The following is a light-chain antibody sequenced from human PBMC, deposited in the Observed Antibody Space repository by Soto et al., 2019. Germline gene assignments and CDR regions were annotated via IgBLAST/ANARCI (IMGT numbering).Light chain of an antibody. V-gene: IGLV1-40*01. CDR1: SSSIGAGYE. J-gene: IGLJ1*01. CDR3: CSYAGGYIYL. CDR2: DVT. Sequence: QSALTQPPSVSGAPGQRVTISCSGTSSSIGAGYEVHWYHQLPGTAPKLMIYDVTKWPSGVPERFSGSKSGNTASLTISGLQAEDEADYFCCSYAGGYIYLFGTGTKVTVL.